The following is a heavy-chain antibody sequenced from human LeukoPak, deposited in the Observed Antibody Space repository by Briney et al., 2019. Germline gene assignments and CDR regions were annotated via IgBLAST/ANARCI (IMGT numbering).Heavy chain of an antibody. CDR2: IYSGGST. CDR3: EPIAIRSSY. V-gene: IGHV3-66*01. J-gene: IGHJ4*02. D-gene: IGHD3-9*01. Sequence: GGSLRLPCAASGFIVSSNYMSWVRQAPGKGLEWVSVIYSGGSTYYADSVKGRFTISRDNSKNTLYLQMNSLRAEDTAVYYCEPIAIRSSYWGQGSLVTVSS. CDR1: GFIVSSNY.